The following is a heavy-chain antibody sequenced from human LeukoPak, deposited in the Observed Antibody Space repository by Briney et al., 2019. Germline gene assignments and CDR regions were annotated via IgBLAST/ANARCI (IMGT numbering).Heavy chain of an antibody. CDR3: ARDRDYYGSGSSYYYYYYMDV. D-gene: IGHD3-10*01. J-gene: IGHJ6*03. Sequence: PWASVKVSCKASGYTFTSYYMHWVRQAPGQGLEWMGWINPNSGGTNYAQKFQGRVTMTRDTSISTAYMELSRLRSDDTAVYYCARDRDYYGSGSSYYYYYYMDVWGKGTTVTISS. V-gene: IGHV1-2*02. CDR1: GYTFTSYY. CDR2: INPNSGGT.